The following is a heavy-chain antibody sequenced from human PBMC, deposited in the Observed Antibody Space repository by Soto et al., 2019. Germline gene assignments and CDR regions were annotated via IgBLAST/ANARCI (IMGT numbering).Heavy chain of an antibody. CDR3: AKFDYSNFGGDKGDAFDI. Sequence: GGSLRLSCAASGFTFSSYAMSWVRQAPGKGLEWVSAISGSGGSTYYADSVKGRFTISRDNSKNTLYLQMNSLRAEDTAVYYCAKFDYSNFGGDKGDAFDIWGQGTMVTVSS. J-gene: IGHJ3*02. D-gene: IGHD4-4*01. V-gene: IGHV3-23*01. CDR2: ISGSGGST. CDR1: GFTFSSYA.